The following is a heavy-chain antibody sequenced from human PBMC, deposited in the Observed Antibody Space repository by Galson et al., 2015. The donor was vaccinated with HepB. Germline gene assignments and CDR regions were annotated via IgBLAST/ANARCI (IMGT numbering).Heavy chain of an antibody. J-gene: IGHJ4*02. V-gene: IGHV1-3*01. D-gene: IGHD5-12*01. CDR1: GYTFTSYA. CDR2: INAGNGNT. Sequence: SVKVSCKASGYTFTSYAMHWVRQAPGQRLEWMGWINAGNGNTKYSQKFQGRVTITRDTSASTAYMELSSLRSEDTAVYYCARGGGHEAWRPDFDYWGQGTLVTVSS. CDR3: ARGGGHEAWRPDFDY.